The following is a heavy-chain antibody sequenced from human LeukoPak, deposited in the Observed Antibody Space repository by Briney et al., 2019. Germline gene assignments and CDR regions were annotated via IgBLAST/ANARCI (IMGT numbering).Heavy chain of an antibody. CDR2: IIPIFGTA. J-gene: IGHJ4*02. V-gene: IGHV1-69*13. Sequence: SVKVSCKASGGTFSSYAISWVRQAPGQGLEWTGGIIPIFGTANYAQKFQGRVTITADESTSTAYMELSSLRSEDTAVYYCAGAGHYDSGGLFDYWGQGTLVTVSS. D-gene: IGHD3-22*01. CDR1: GGTFSSYA. CDR3: AGAGHYDSGGLFDY.